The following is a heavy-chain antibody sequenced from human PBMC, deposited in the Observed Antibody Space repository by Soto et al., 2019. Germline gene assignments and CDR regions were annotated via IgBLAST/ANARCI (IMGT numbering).Heavy chain of an antibody. CDR1: GGSIGSGGDY. CDR3: ARDHDFYWFDP. D-gene: IGHD3-3*01. J-gene: IGHJ5*02. V-gene: IGHV4-31*03. Sequence: PSETLSLTCTVSGGSIGSGGDYWSWIRQHPGKGLEWIGYIYYSGSTYYNPSLKSRVTISVDTSKNQFSLKLSSVTAADTAVYYCARDHDFYWFDPWGQGTLVTVSS. CDR2: IYYSGST.